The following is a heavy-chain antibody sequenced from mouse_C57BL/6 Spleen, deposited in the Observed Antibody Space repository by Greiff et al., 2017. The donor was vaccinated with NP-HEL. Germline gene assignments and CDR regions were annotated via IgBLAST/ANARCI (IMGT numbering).Heavy chain of an antibody. Sequence: VQLQQSGAELAKPGASVKLSCKASGYTFTSYWMHWVKQRPGQGLEWIGYINPSSGYTKYNQKFKDKATLTADKSSRTAYMQLSSLTYEDSAVYDCARTPYGSSLNFDVWGTGTTVTVSS. CDR3: ARTPYGSSLNFDV. CDR2: INPSSGYT. D-gene: IGHD1-1*01. J-gene: IGHJ1*03. CDR1: GYTFTSYW. V-gene: IGHV1-7*01.